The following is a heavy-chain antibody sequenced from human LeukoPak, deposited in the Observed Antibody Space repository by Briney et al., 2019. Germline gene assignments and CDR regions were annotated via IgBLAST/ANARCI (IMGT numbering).Heavy chain of an antibody. V-gene: IGHV3-23*01. CDR2: ISGSGGST. D-gene: IGHD6-19*01. J-gene: IGHJ4*02. Sequence: GGTLRLSCAASGFTFSSYGMSWVRQAPGKGLEWVSAISGSGGSTYYADSVKGRFTISRDNSKNTLYLQMNSLRAEDTAVYYCAKSGSSGWYYFDYWGQGTLVTVSS. CDR1: GFTFSSYG. CDR3: AKSGSSGWYYFDY.